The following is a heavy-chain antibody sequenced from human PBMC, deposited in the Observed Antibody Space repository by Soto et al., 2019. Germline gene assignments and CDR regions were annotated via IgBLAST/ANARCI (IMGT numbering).Heavy chain of an antibody. V-gene: IGHV4-59*01. J-gene: IGHJ3*02. D-gene: IGHD3-22*01. Sequence: PSETLSLTCTVSGGSISSYYWSWIRQPPGKGLEWIGYIYYSGSTNYNPSLKSRVTISVDTSKNQFSLKLSSVTAADTAVYYCARVSPQMGYYDSSGYLGAFDIWGQGTMVTVSS. CDR1: GGSISSYY. CDR3: ARVSPQMGYYDSSGYLGAFDI. CDR2: IYYSGST.